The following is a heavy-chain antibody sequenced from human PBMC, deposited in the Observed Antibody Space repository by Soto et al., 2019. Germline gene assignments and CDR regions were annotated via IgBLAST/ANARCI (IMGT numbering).Heavy chain of an antibody. Sequence: GGSLRLSXAASGFTFSSYWMTWVRQAPGKGLEWVANIKQDGNEKYYVDSVKGRFTISRDNAKNSLFVQMNSLRAEDTAVYYCARHHAYCTSTSCYFDYWGQGTLVTVSS. D-gene: IGHD2-2*01. V-gene: IGHV3-7*03. CDR3: ARHHAYCTSTSCYFDY. J-gene: IGHJ4*02. CDR2: IKQDGNEK. CDR1: GFTFSSYW.